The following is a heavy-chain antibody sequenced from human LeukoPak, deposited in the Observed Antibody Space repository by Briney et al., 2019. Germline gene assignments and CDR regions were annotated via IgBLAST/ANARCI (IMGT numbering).Heavy chain of an antibody. CDR1: GYTFTGYY. CDR2: INPNSGGT. V-gene: IGHV1-2*06. Sequence: VASVKVSCKASGYTFTGYYMHWVRQAPGQGLEWMGRINPNSGGTNYAQKFQGRVTMTRDTSISTAYMELSRLRSDDTAVYYCVRPGGSGNYFDYWGQGTLVTVSS. D-gene: IGHD3-16*01. CDR3: VRPGGSGNYFDY. J-gene: IGHJ4*02.